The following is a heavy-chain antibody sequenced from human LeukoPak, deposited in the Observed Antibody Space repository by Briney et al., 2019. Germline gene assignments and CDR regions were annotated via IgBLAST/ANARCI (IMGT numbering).Heavy chain of an antibody. CDR1: GGSISSYY. V-gene: IGHV3-23*01. Sequence: ETLSLTCTVSGGSISSYYWSWIRQPPGKGLEWVSAISGSGGSTYYADSVKGRFTISRDNSKNTLYLQMNSLRAEDTAVYYCAKVSGELSPDYYYMDVWGKGTTVTISS. J-gene: IGHJ6*03. CDR3: AKVSGELSPDYYYMDV. D-gene: IGHD3-10*01. CDR2: ISGSGGST.